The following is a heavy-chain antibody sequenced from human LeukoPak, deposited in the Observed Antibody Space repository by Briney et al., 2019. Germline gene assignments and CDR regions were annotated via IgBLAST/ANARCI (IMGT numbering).Heavy chain of an antibody. J-gene: IGHJ4*02. CDR1: GFTFSSYN. CDR2: ISSSSSYI. V-gene: IGHV3-21*01. D-gene: IGHD5-18*01. Sequence: PGGSLRLSCAASGFTFSSYNMNWVRQAPGKGLEWVSSISSSSSYIYYADSVKGRFTISRDNAKNSLYLQMNSLRAEDTGVYYCTRERGDSYGYSDYWGQGTLVTVSS. CDR3: TRERGDSYGYSDY.